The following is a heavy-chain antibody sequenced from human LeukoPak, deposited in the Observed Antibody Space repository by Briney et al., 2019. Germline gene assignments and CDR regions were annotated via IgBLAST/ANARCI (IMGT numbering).Heavy chain of an antibody. D-gene: IGHD5-24*01. CDR3: ARGNFRRDGYNFDY. CDR1: GFIFSGYG. CDR2: IWYDGSNK. V-gene: IGHV3-33*01. Sequence: GRSLRLSCVASGFIFSGYGMHWVRQAPGKGLEWLAVIWYDGSNKYYADSVKGRFTISRDNSKNTLYLQMNSLRAEDTAVFYCARGNFRRDGYNFDYWGQGTLVTVSS. J-gene: IGHJ4*02.